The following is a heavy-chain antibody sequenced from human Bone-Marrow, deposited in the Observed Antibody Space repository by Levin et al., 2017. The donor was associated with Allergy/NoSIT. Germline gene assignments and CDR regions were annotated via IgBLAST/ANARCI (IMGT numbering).Heavy chain of an antibody. D-gene: IGHD4-23*01. Sequence: LSLTCAASGFTFTDYAIHWIRQAPGRGLEWVSGVSWNSGTIGYADSVKGRFTISRDNAKNSLYLQMNSLRTEHTALYFCARHKDYGGNGYYYYGMDVWGQGTTVTVSS. CDR1: GFTFTDYA. J-gene: IGHJ6*02. CDR2: VSWNSGTI. V-gene: IGHV3-9*01. CDR3: ARHKDYGGNGYYYYGMDV.